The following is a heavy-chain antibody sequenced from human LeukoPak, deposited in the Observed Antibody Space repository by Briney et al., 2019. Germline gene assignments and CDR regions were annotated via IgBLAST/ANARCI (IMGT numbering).Heavy chain of an antibody. Sequence: SETLSLTCAVYGGSFSGCFCWIRQSPGKGLEWIGEINHRGVTNYRPSLGGRVSIFTDRSLNQFSLRLTSVTAADTGTYYCASGPGTSVIRGVSPKYWGQGTPVTVSS. V-gene: IGHV4-34*01. CDR2: INHRGVT. CDR3: ASGPGTSVIRGVSPKY. J-gene: IGHJ4*02. D-gene: IGHD3-10*01. CDR1: GGSFSGCF.